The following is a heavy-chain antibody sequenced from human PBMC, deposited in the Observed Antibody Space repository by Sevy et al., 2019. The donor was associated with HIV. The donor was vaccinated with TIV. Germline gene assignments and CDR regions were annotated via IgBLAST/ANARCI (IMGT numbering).Heavy chain of an antibody. CDR3: AKGVEAYYDFWSGSPESYYYYYMDV. CDR2: ISGSGGST. D-gene: IGHD3-3*01. CDR1: GFTFSSYA. V-gene: IGHV3-23*01. J-gene: IGHJ6*03. Sequence: GGYLRLSCAASGFTFSSYAMSWVRQAPGKGLEWVSAISGSGGSTYYADSVKGRFTISTDNSKNTLYLLMNSLIAEDSAVYYCAKGVEAYYDFWSGSPESYYYYYMDVWGKGTTVTVSS.